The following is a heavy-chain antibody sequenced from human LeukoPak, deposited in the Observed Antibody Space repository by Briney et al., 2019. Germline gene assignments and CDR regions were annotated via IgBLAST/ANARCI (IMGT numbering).Heavy chain of an antibody. CDR3: AKDLGGAMIVVV. V-gene: IGHV3-23*01. J-gene: IGHJ4*02. CDR2: ISSSGGNT. CDR1: GFTFSSYG. Sequence: GGTLRLSCAASGFTFSSYGMSWVRQAPGKGLEWVSAISSSGGNTYYADSVKGRFTISRNNSKNTLYLQMDSLRAEDTAIYYCAKDLGGAMIVVVGGQGTLVTVSS. D-gene: IGHD3-22*01.